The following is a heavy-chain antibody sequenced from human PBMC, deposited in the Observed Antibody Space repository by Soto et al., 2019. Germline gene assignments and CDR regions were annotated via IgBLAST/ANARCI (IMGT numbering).Heavy chain of an antibody. Sequence: EEQLVESGGGLVQPGGSLRLSCISSGFALDTYDMSWVRQAPGKALEWISHIGTGGDRIYYADSVKGRFTISRDNARNSLYLQMSGLRDDDTAPYYCAGERELMYAPYDAFNIWGQGTLVTVSS. CDR3: AGERELMYAPYDAFNI. CDR2: IGTGGDRI. CDR1: GFALDTYD. D-gene: IGHD2-8*01. J-gene: IGHJ3*02. V-gene: IGHV3-48*03.